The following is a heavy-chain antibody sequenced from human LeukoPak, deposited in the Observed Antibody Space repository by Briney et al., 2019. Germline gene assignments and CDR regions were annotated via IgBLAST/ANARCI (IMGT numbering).Heavy chain of an antibody. D-gene: IGHD5-18*01. J-gene: IGHJ4*02. CDR3: ARGGYSYGYDDDFEY. V-gene: IGHV4-59*01. CDR2: IYNRGST. Sequence: SETLFLTCTVSGGSISSYYWSWIRQPPGKGLEWIGYIYNRGSTKYNPSLKSRVTISVDTSKNNFSLKLSSVTAADTAVYYCARGGYSYGYDDDFEYWGQGTLVTVSS. CDR1: GGSISSYY.